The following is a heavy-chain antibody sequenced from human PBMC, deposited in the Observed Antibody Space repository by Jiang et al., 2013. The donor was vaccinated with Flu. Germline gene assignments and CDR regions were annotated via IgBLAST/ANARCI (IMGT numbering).Heavy chain of an antibody. D-gene: IGHD6-6*01. V-gene: IGHV4-34*01. CDR2: INHSGST. CDR1: GGSFSGYY. CDR3: ARGRRYSSSLDY. Sequence: ELLKPSETLSLTCAVYGGSFSGYYWSWIRQPPGKGLEWIGEINHSGSTNYNPSLKSRVTISVDTSKNQFSLKLSSVTAADTAVYYCARGRRYSSSLDYWGQGNPGHRLL. J-gene: IGHJ4*02.